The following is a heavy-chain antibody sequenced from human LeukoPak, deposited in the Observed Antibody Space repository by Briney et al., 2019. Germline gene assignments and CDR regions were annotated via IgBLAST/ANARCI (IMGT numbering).Heavy chain of an antibody. J-gene: IGHJ4*02. CDR2: LYHSGNT. Sequence: SETLSLTCTVSGFTISDGYHWGWIRPPPGKGLEWIGTLYHSGNTYYKPSLKSRVTISVDTSKNQFSLTLTSVTAADTAVYYCARDLYSYYGSFDYWGQGTLVAVSS. D-gene: IGHD4-11*01. CDR3: ARDLYSYYGSFDY. CDR1: GFTISDGYH. V-gene: IGHV4-38-2*02.